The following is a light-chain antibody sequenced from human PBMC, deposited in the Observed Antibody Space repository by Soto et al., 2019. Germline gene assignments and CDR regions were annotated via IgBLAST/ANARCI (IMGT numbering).Light chain of an antibody. Sequence: EIVMTQSPATLSVSPGERATLSCRASQSVSSNLAWYQQKPGQAPRLLIYGASTRATGIPARFSGSGSGTEFTLTISSLQSEAFAVYDCQQYKNWPPPLTFGGGTKVEIK. V-gene: IGKV3-15*01. J-gene: IGKJ4*01. CDR1: QSVSSN. CDR2: GAS. CDR3: QQYKNWPPPLT.